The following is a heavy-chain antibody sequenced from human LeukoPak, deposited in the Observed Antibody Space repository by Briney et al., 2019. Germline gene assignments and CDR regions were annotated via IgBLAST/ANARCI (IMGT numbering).Heavy chain of an antibody. CDR2: IKGSDNYI. CDR3: ARSRGMSMNDKNLLY. CDR1: GFTFSAYT. J-gene: IGHJ4*02. V-gene: IGHV3-21*06. D-gene: IGHD3-10*01. Sequence: PGGSLRLSCAASGFTFSAYTLNWVRQAPGKGLEWVSSIKGSDNYIYNADSVAGRFTVSTDDAQNSIYPQMNSLRVEDTAIYYCARSRGMSMNDKNLLYWGQGSLVTVSS.